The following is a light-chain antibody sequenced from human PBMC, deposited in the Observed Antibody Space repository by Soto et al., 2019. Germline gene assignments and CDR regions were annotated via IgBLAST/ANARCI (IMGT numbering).Light chain of an antibody. Sequence: IVLTQSPATLSLSPGERATLSCRASPSVTNYLAWYQQKPGQPPRLLIYGAFNRAAGIPARFSGSGSGTEFTLTISSLQSEDFALYYCQQYNNWPRTFGQGTKVDIK. CDR1: PSVTNY. J-gene: IGKJ1*01. V-gene: IGKV3D-15*01. CDR3: QQYNNWPRT. CDR2: GAF.